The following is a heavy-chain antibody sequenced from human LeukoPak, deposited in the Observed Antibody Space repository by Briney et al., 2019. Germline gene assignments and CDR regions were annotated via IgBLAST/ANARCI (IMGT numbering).Heavy chain of an antibody. D-gene: IGHD3-22*01. Sequence: PSGTLSLTCTVSGDSVSSGNYYLSWIRQPPGKGLDWITYMSPSGTTKYNPSLKSRVTTSVDTSRTQFSLRLSSVTAADTAVYYCATGQDDRSGTFDYWGQGILVTVSS. J-gene: IGHJ4*02. V-gene: IGHV4-61*01. CDR1: GDSVSSGNYY. CDR2: MSPSGTT. CDR3: ATGQDDRSGTFDY.